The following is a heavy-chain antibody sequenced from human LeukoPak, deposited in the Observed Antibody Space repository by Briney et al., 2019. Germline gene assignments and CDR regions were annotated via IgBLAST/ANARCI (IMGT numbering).Heavy chain of an antibody. J-gene: IGHJ4*02. V-gene: IGHV3-64*01. D-gene: IGHD2-15*01. CDR3: AKDLKDYYLDY. CDR2: ISSNGGST. Sequence: GGSLRLSCAASGFTFSSYAMHWVRQAPGKGLEYVSAISSNGGSTYYANSVKGRFTISRDNSKNTLYLQMNSLRAEDTAVYYCAKDLKDYYLDYWGQGTLVTVSS. CDR1: GFTFSSYA.